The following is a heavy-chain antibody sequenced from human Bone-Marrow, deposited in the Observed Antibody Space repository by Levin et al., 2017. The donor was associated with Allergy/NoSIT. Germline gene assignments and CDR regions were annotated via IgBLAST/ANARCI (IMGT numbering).Heavy chain of an antibody. CDR2: INQDGNKT. D-gene: IGHD2-15*01. CDR1: AFMISSHW. CDR3: VRTIGGSSAY. Sequence: GGSLRLSCAASAFMISSHWMSWVRQAPGKGLEWVANINQDGNKTYYVDSVKGRFTISRDNAKNSVYLQMSSLRAEDTAVYYCVRTIGGSSAYWGQGVLVTVSS. J-gene: IGHJ4*02. V-gene: IGHV3-7*01.